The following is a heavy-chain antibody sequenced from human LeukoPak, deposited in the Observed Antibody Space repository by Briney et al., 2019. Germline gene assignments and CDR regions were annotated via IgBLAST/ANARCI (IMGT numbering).Heavy chain of an antibody. J-gene: IGHJ6*04. D-gene: IGHD3-10*01. CDR2: IKQDGSAK. Sequence: GGSLRLSCAASGFTFNGYWMSWVRQAPGKGLQWVANIKQDGSAKYYVDSVKGRFTISRDNAKNSLYLQMNSLRAEDTAVYYCAELGITMIGGVWGKGTTVTISS. CDR1: GFTFNGYW. CDR3: AELGITMIGGV. V-gene: IGHV3-7*01.